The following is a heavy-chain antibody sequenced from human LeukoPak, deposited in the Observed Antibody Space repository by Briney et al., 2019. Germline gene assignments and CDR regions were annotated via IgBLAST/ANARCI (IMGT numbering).Heavy chain of an antibody. CDR3: ARAPLWFGELLPKALDY. CDR2: ISAYNGNT. CDR1: GGTFSSYA. J-gene: IGHJ4*02. V-gene: IGHV1-18*01. Sequence: ASVKVSCKASGGTFSSYAISWVRQAPGQGLEWMGWISAYNGNTNYAQKLQGRVTMTTDTSTSTAYMELRSLRSDDTAVYYCARAPLWFGELLPKALDYWGQGTLVTVSS. D-gene: IGHD3-10*01.